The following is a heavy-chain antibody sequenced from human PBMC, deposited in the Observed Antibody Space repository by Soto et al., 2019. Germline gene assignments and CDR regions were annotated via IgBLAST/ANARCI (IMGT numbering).Heavy chain of an antibody. D-gene: IGHD3-22*01. Sequence: SETLSLTCTFSGCSISSGDYYWSWIRQPPGKGLEWIGYIYYSGSTYYNPSLKSRVTISVDTSKNQFSLKLSSVTAADTAVYSCATAQTYSYDSSGYPNFDDWGQGTLVTVSS. CDR1: GCSISSGDYY. CDR2: IYYSGST. J-gene: IGHJ4*02. V-gene: IGHV4-30-4*01. CDR3: ATAQTYSYDSSGYPNFDD.